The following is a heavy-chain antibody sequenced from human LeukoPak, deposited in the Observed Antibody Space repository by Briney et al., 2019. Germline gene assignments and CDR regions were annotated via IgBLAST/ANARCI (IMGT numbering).Heavy chain of an antibody. CDR2: INHSGST. J-gene: IGHJ4*02. CDR1: GGSFSGYY. Sequence: PSETLSLTCAVYGGSFSGYYWSWIRQPPGKGLEWIGEINHSGSTNYNPSLKSRVTISVDTSKNQFPLKLSSVTAADTAVYYCARSTIFGVAYYFDYWGQGTPVTVSS. D-gene: IGHD3-3*01. V-gene: IGHV4-34*01. CDR3: ARSTIFGVAYYFDY.